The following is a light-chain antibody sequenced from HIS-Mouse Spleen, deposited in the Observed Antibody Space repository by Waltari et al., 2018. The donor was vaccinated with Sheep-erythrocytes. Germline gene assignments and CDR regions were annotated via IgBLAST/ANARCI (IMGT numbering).Light chain of an antibody. J-gene: IGLJ2*01. V-gene: IGLV3-1*01. Sequence: SYELTQPPSVSVSPGQTASITCSGDKWGDKYACWYQQKPGQSPVLVIYQASKRPSGIPERFSGSNSGNTATLTISGTQAMDEADYYCQAWDSSTAEVFGGGTKLTVL. CDR3: QAWDSSTAEV. CDR1: KWGDKY. CDR2: QAS.